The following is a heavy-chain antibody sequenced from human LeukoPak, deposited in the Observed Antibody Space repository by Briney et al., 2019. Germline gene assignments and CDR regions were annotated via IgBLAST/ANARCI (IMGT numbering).Heavy chain of an antibody. V-gene: IGHV4-34*01. CDR2: INHSGST. Sequence: PSETLSLTCAVYGGSLSGYYWSWIRQPPGKGLEWIGEINHSGSTNYNPSLKSRVTISVDTSENQFSLKLSSVTAADTAVYYCARESNSPLDYWGQGTLVTVSS. CDR1: GGSLSGYY. CDR3: ARESNSPLDY. D-gene: IGHD5-24*01. J-gene: IGHJ4*02.